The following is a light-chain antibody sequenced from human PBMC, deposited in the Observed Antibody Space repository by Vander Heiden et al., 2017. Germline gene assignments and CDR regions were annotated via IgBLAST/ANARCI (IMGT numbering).Light chain of an antibody. V-gene: IGKV3-20*01. J-gene: IGKJ1*01. CDR2: DIS. CDR3: QQYSGIPWT. CDR1: QSVRNPY. Sequence: EIVLTQSPGTLSLSPGEMATLSCRASQSVRNPYLAWYQQKPGQAPNLLMYDISSRATGTPDRFSGSGSGTDFTLTISGLEPEDSAVYYCQQYSGIPWTFGQGTKVELK.